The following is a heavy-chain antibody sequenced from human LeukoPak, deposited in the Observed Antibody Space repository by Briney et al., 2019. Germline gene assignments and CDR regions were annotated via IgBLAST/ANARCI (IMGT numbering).Heavy chain of an antibody. J-gene: IGHJ4*02. V-gene: IGHV1-18*01. Sequence: ASVKVSCKASDYTFITYGIAWVRQAPGQGLEWMGWISPYNGNANYAQKFQGRVTVTTDTSTSTAYMELRSLRSDDTALYYCARAPSSSGNYYLQFDYWGQGTLVTVSS. CDR1: DYTFITYG. D-gene: IGHD1-26*01. CDR3: ARAPSSSGNYYLQFDY. CDR2: ISPYNGNA.